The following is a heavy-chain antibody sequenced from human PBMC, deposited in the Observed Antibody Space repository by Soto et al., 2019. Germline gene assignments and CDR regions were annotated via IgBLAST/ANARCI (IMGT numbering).Heavy chain of an antibody. J-gene: IGHJ4*02. V-gene: IGHV1-69*02. CDR3: ARDRDNSNWPNFDF. D-gene: IGHD6-13*01. CDR1: GDTFSIYT. Sequence: QVQLVQSGSEVKKPGSSVKVSCKASGDTFSIYTISWVRQAPGQGLEWMGRVIPIFDITSYTQRFQGRVTIXAXKXXTTGYMELSSLRSEDTAVYYCARDRDNSNWPNFDFWGQGTLVTVSS. CDR2: VIPIFDIT.